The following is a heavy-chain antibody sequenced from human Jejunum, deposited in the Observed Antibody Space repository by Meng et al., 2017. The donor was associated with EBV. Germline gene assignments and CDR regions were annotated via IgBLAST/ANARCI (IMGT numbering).Heavy chain of an antibody. J-gene: IGHJ4*02. D-gene: IGHD3-16*02. Sequence: VQLVGSGGGLVKPGGSLSLSCAASGFTFSSYSMNWVRQAPGKGLEWVSYISSGSSFIYYADSVKGRFTISRDDAKNSLSLQMNNLGADDTAVYYCVRDSSFNVHWGQGTLVTVSS. CDR2: ISSGSSFI. V-gene: IGHV3-21*02. CDR1: GFTFSSYS. CDR3: VRDSSFNVH.